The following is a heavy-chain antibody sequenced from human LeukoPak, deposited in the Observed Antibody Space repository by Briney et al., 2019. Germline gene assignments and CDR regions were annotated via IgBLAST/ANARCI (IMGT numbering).Heavy chain of an antibody. CDR3: ARSPALYYYDSSGSY. CDR2: IIPIFCTA. V-gene: IGHV1-69*05. D-gene: IGHD3-22*01. J-gene: IGHJ4*02. Sequence: QGXEXXGXIIPIFCTANYAQNFQGRVTITTDESTSTAYMELSSLRSEDTAAYYCARSPALYYYDSSGSYWGQGTLVTVSS.